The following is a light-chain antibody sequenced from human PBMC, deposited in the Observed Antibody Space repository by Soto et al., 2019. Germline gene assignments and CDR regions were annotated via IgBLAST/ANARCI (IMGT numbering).Light chain of an antibody. CDR3: SSYAGSNNLL. CDR1: SSDVGGYNY. CDR2: EVI. V-gene: IGLV2-8*01. Sequence: QAVVTQPPSASGSPGQSVTISCTGTSSDVGGYNYVSWYQQHPGKAPKLMIYEVIKRPSGVPGRFSGSKSGNTASLTVSGLQAEDEADYYCSSYAGSNNLLFGGGTKLTVL. J-gene: IGLJ3*02.